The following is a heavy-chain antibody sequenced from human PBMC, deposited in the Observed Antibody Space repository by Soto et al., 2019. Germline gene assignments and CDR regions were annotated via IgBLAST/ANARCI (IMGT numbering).Heavy chain of an antibody. Sequence: SETLSLTCAVSGGSISSGGYSCNWIRQPPGKGLDWIGYMYNSGSTNYNPSVKSRVTISIDTSKNQFSLKLSSVTAADTAVYYCAREGYDYNGMDVWGQGTTVTVSS. V-gene: IGHV4-61*08. J-gene: IGHJ6*02. CDR2: MYNSGST. CDR3: AREGYDYNGMDV. CDR1: GGSISSGGYS.